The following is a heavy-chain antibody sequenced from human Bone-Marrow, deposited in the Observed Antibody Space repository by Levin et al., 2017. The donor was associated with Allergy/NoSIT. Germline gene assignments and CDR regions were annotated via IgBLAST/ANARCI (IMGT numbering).Heavy chain of an antibody. J-gene: IGHJ6*01. D-gene: IGHD4-23*01. Sequence: GGSLRLSCAASGFTFSTYGINWVRQAPGKGLEWVAFISYDGSDKYYGDSVKGRFTISRDNSRKTLYLQMNSLRAEDTATYYCARDQYGDGGFYAIDVWGQGTTVTVSS. CDR1: GFTFSTYG. CDR3: ARDQYGDGGFYAIDV. CDR2: ISYDGSDK. V-gene: IGHV3-33*05.